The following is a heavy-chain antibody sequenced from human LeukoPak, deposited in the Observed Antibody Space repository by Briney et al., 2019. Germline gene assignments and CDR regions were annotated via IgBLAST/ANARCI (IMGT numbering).Heavy chain of an antibody. D-gene: IGHD3-16*01. CDR1: GFAFSSYS. V-gene: IGHV3-30*18. CDR2: ISYDGSNK. CDR3: AKLGLGNAFDI. Sequence: PGGSLRLSCAASGFAFSSYSMNWVRQAPGKGLEWVAVISYDGSNKYYADSVKGRFTISRDNSKNTLYLQMNSLRAEDTAVYYCAKLGLGNAFDIWGQGTMVTVSS. J-gene: IGHJ3*02.